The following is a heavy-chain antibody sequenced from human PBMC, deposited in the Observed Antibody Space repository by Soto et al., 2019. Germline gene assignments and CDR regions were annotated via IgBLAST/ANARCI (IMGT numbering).Heavy chain of an antibody. Sequence: SETLSLTCTVSGGSISSSTYYWGWMRQPPGKGLEWIASFFIGGNTYYNPSLKSRLTITKDTSKNQVVLTVTNMDPVDTATYYCAHRPRGFSYYFDYWGQGTLVTVSS. J-gene: IGHJ4*02. D-gene: IGHD3-10*01. V-gene: IGHV4-39*06. CDR1: GGSISSSTYY. CDR3: AHRPRGFSYYFDY. CDR2: FFIGGNT.